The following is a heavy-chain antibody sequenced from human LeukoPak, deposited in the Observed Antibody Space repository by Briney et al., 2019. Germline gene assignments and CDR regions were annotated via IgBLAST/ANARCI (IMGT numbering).Heavy chain of an antibody. J-gene: IGHJ4*02. Sequence: GRSLRLSCAASGFTFSSYAMHWVRQAPGKGLEWVAVIWYDGSNKYYADSVKDRYTISRVNSKNTLYLQMNSLRAADTAVYYCARGVSNYGDYGRELNYWGQGTLVTVSS. V-gene: IGHV3-33*08. CDR1: GFTFSSYA. CDR3: ARGVSNYGDYGRELNY. CDR2: IWYDGSNK. D-gene: IGHD4-17*01.